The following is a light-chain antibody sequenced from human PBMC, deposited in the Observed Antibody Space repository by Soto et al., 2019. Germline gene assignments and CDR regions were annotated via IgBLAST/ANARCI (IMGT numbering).Light chain of an antibody. CDR2: DAS. J-gene: IGKJ1*01. Sequence: LTQSPGTVSLYTGESAPLSCRVSQSVAGSYLAWYQQQPGQAPRLLIYDASNRATGIPARFSGSGSGTDFTLTISRLEPEDFAVYYCQQYGSSPWTFGQGSKADI. V-gene: IGKV3-20*01. CDR1: QSVAGSY. CDR3: QQYGSSPWT.